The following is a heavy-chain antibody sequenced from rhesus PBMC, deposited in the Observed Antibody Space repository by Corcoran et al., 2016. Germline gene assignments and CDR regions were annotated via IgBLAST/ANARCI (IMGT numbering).Heavy chain of an antibody. CDR1: GFTFSSYD. CDR2: ISDTGKTI. V-gene: IGHV3-136*01. D-gene: IGHD1-20*01. CDR3: SWNNVDYGLDS. Sequence: EVQLVESGGGLVQPGGSLRLSCAASGFTFSSYDMSWVRQAPGKGLEWVAYISDTGKTIYYADSVKGRFTISRDNAKKALSLQMSSLRAEDTAVYYCSWNNVDYGLDSWGQGVVVTVSS. J-gene: IGHJ6*01.